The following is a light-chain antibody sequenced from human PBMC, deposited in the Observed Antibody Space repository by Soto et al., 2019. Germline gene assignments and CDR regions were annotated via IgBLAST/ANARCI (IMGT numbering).Light chain of an antibody. CDR2: LEGSGSY. Sequence: QSVLTPSSSASASLGSSVKLTCTLSSGHSSYIIAWHQQQPGKAPRYLMKLEGSGSYNKGSGVPDRFSGSSSGADRYLTISNLQFEDEADYYCETWDSNTRVFGAGTMLTVL. V-gene: IGLV4-60*02. CDR3: ETWDSNTRV. CDR1: SGHSSYI. J-gene: IGLJ3*02.